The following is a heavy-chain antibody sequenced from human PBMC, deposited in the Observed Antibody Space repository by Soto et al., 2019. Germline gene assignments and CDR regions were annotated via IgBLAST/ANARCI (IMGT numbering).Heavy chain of an antibody. CDR3: ARGIRGHDILTGYSHDNWFDP. D-gene: IGHD3-9*01. V-gene: IGHV4-31*03. CDR1: GGSISSGGYY. Sequence: SETLSLTCTVSGGSISSGGYYWSWIRQHPGKGLEWIGYIYYSGSTYYNPSLKSRVTISVDTSKNQFSLKLSSVTAADTAVYYCARGIRGHDILTGYSHDNWFDPWGQGTLVTVSS. CDR2: IYYSGST. J-gene: IGHJ5*02.